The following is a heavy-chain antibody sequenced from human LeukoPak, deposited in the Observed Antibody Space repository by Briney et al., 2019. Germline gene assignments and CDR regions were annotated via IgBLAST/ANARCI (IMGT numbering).Heavy chain of an antibody. V-gene: IGHV3-33*01. D-gene: IGHD2-8*01. CDR2: IWFDKNQ. J-gene: IGHJ6*02. CDR1: GFILNDYG. Sequence: PGGSLRLSCAACGFILNDYGMHWVRQAPGKGLEWVADIWFDKNQHFADSVKGRFAISRDNSKNTVYLQINSLRAEDTAVYYCARDRHCVNGVCHSPPGMDVWGQGTTVTVSS. CDR3: ARDRHCVNGVCHSPPGMDV.